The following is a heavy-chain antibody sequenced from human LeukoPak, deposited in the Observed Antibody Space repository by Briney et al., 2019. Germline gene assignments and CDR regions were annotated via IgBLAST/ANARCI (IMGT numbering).Heavy chain of an antibody. D-gene: IGHD1-26*01. Sequence: PSETLSLTCTVSGDSLSNDKYYWGWLRQPPRKGLEWLGSICYSGSSYYNPSLNSRVTISVDTYKNQFSLMLSSVAAAAPPLYSCARLGWSDCWGQPTLVT. CDR2: ICYSGSS. J-gene: IGHJ4*02. CDR1: GDSLSNDKYY. CDR3: ARLGWSDC. V-gene: IGHV4-39*01.